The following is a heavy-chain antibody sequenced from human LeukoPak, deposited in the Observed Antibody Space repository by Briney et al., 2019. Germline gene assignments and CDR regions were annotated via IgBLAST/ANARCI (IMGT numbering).Heavy chain of an antibody. CDR2: FDPEDGET. V-gene: IGHV1-24*01. Sequence: ASVTVSFTVSGYTLTELSMHWVRQAPGKGLEWMGGFDPEDGETIYAQKSQGRVTMTEDTSTDTAYMELSSLRSEDTAVYYCATGDYGDSNLDYWGQGTLVTVSS. D-gene: IGHD4-17*01. CDR3: ATGDYGDSNLDY. J-gene: IGHJ4*02. CDR1: GYTLTELS.